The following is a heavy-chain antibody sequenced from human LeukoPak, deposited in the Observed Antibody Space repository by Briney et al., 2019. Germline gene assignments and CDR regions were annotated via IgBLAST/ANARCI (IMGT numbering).Heavy chain of an antibody. V-gene: IGHV3-74*03. CDR2: ISPDGSTT. Sequence: GESLRLSCAASGFWFSAFWMHWVRQIPGEGLAWVSRISPDGSTTTYADSVTGRFTISRDNVRNTMYLQMNSLRAEDTAVYYCISDSVGRSGGDEWGQGTQVTVSS. CDR3: ISDSVGRSGGDE. CDR1: GFWFSAFW. J-gene: IGHJ4*01. D-gene: IGHD5/OR15-5a*01.